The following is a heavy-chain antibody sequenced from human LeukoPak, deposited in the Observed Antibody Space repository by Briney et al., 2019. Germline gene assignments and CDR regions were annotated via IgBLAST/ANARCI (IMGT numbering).Heavy chain of an antibody. J-gene: IGHJ4*02. CDR2: INHSGST. V-gene: IGHV4-39*07. CDR3: ARARPLYLCSGGSCYFDY. D-gene: IGHD2-15*01. CDR1: GGSISSGGYY. Sequence: SETLSLTCTVSGGSISSGGYYWSWIRQPPGKGLEWIGEINHSGSTNYNPSLKSRVTISVDTSKNQFSLKLSSVTAADTAVYYCARARPLYLCSGGSCYFDYWGQGTLVTVSS.